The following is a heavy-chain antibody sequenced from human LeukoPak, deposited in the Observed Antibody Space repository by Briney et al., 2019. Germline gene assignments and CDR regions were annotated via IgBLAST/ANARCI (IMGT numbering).Heavy chain of an antibody. J-gene: IGHJ5*02. CDR2: INSDGSST. D-gene: IGHD2-15*01. V-gene: IGHV3-74*01. CDR3: AREVVAAIENWFDP. Sequence: GGSLRLSCAASGFTFSSYWMHWVRHAPGKGLVWVSRINSDGSSTSYADSVKGRFTISRDNAKNTLYLQMNSLRAEDTAVYYCAREVVAAIENWFDPWGQGTLVTVSS. CDR1: GFTFSSYW.